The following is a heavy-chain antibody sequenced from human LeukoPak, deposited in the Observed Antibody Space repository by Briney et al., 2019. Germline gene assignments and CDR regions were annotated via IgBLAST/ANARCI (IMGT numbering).Heavy chain of an antibody. V-gene: IGHV4-4*02. Sequence: SETLSLTCAVSGGSISSSNWWNWVRQPPGKGLEWIGQIYHSGSTNYNPSLKSRVTISVDTSKNQFSLKLSSVTAADTAVYYCARGFQEYPDWFDPWGQGTLVTVSS. J-gene: IGHJ5*02. CDR1: GGSISSSNW. CDR2: IYHSGST. D-gene: IGHD2-2*01. CDR3: ARGFQEYPDWFDP.